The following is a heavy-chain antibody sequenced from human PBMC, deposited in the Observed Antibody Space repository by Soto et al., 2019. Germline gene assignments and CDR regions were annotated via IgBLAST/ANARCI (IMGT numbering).Heavy chain of an antibody. J-gene: IGHJ5*02. Sequence: SETLSLTCSVSGGSINSSSYFWGWVRQPPGRGLEWIGSIYYSGSTYYNPSLRSRVTISVDTSKNQFSLKLSSVTAADTAVFYCARHYSSGSRNWFDPWGQGTLVTVSS. CDR1: GGSINSSSYF. D-gene: IGHD6-19*01. CDR2: IYYSGST. CDR3: ARHYSSGSRNWFDP. V-gene: IGHV4-39*01.